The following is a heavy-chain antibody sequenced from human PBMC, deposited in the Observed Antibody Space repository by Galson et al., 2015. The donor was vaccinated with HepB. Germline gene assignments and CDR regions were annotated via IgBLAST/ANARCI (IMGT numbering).Heavy chain of an antibody. CDR3: CSSRRNGPRGRHLDY. CDR2: ISYDGNIK. D-gene: IGHD1-1*01. J-gene: IGHJ4*02. Sequence: SLRLSCAASGFTFTSYSMHWVRQAPGKGLDWVAVISYDGNIKYYADSVKGRFTISRDNSKDTPYLQMNSLRTEDTAVYYCCSSRRNGPRGRHLDYWGQGTLVTVPS. V-gene: IGHV3-30-3*01. CDR1: GFTFTSYS.